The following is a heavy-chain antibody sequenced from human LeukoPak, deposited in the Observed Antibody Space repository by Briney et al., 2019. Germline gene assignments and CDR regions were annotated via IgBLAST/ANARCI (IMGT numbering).Heavy chain of an antibody. CDR3: ARGLSSSLFDY. CDR2: IYYSGST. V-gene: IGHV4-59*01. D-gene: IGHD6-6*01. Sequence: SETLSLTCTVSGGSICSYYWSWIRPPPGKGREWSGYIYYSGSTNYNPSLKSRVTISVDTSKNQFSLKLSSVTAADTAVYYCARGLSSSLFDYWGQGTLVTVPS. J-gene: IGHJ4*02. CDR1: GGSICSYY.